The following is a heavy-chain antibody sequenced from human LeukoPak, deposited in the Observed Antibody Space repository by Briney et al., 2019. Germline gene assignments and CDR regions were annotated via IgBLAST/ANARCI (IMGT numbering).Heavy chain of an antibody. D-gene: IGHD4-17*01. CDR3: ARLSTVTPFDY. CDR1: GGSISSSNYY. CDR2: IYYSGST. V-gene: IGHV4-39*01. Sequence: SETLSLTCTVSGGSISSSNYYWGWIRQPPGKGLEWIGSIYYSGSTYYNPSLKSRVTISVDTSKNQFSLKLSSVTAADTAVYYCARLSTVTPFDYWGQGTLVTVSS. J-gene: IGHJ4*02.